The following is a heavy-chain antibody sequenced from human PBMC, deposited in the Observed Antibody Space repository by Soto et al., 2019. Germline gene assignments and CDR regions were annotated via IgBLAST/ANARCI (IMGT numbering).Heavy chain of an antibody. D-gene: IGHD2-2*01. CDR3: ARGNPHPAWRYCSSTSCYPFDY. CDR2: IYYSGST. V-gene: IGHV4-31*03. Sequence: SETLALACTVSGGSISSGGYYWSWIRQHPGKGLEWIGYIYYSGSTYYNPSLKSRVTISVDTSKNQFSLKLSSVTAADTAVYYCARGNPHPAWRYCSSTSCYPFDYWGHGTLVTVS. CDR1: GGSISSGGYY. J-gene: IGHJ4*01.